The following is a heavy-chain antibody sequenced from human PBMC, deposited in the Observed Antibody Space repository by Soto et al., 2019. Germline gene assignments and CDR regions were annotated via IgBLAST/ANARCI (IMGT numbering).Heavy chain of an antibody. J-gene: IGHJ4*02. Sequence: SETLSLTCTVSGGSTSSGGYYWSWIRQHPGKGLEWIGYIYYSGSTYYNPSLKSRVTISVDTSKNQFSLKLSSVTAADTAVYYCAVTNGDEYYFDYWGQGTLVTVSS. D-gene: IGHD2-21*02. CDR3: AVTNGDEYYFDY. V-gene: IGHV4-31*03. CDR2: IYYSGST. CDR1: GGSTSSGGYY.